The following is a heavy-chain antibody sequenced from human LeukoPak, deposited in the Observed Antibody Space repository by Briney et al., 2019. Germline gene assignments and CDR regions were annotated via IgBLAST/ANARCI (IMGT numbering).Heavy chain of an antibody. Sequence: GGSLRLSCAASGFTFSSYAMIWVRQAPGKGLEWVSAISGSGGSTYYADSVKGRFTISRDNSKNTLYLQMNSLRAEDTAVYFCARASWDTVYAYFDHWGQGTLVSVSS. CDR1: GFTFSSYA. V-gene: IGHV3-23*01. D-gene: IGHD2/OR15-2a*01. CDR2: ISGSGGST. CDR3: ARASWDTVYAYFDH. J-gene: IGHJ4*02.